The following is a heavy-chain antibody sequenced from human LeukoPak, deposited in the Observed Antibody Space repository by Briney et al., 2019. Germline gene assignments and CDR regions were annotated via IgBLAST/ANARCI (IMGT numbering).Heavy chain of an antibody. Sequence: GGTLRLSCAASGFTFSSYGMSWVRQAPGKGLEWVANIKTDGSQIYYVDSVKGRFTVSRDNAKNSLYLQMNSLRAEDTAVYYCARDLNWETYWGQGTLVSVSS. CDR1: GFTFSSYG. V-gene: IGHV3-7*01. CDR2: IKTDGSQI. CDR3: ARDLNWETY. J-gene: IGHJ4*02. D-gene: IGHD7-27*01.